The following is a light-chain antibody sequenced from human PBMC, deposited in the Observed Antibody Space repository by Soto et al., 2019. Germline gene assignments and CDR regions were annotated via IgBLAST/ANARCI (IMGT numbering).Light chain of an antibody. Sequence: QSALTQPASVSGSPGQSITISCTGTSSDVGGYKYVSWYQQHPDKAPKLIIFEVSNRPSGISSRFSGSKSGNTASLTISGLQAEDEADYYCQSYDNSLSWVFGGGTKLTVL. CDR2: EVS. J-gene: IGLJ3*02. CDR1: SSDVGGYKY. V-gene: IGLV2-14*01. CDR3: QSYDNSLSWV.